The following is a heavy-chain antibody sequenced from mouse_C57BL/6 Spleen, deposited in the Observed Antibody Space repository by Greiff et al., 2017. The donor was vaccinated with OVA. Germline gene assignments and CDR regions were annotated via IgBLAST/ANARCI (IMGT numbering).Heavy chain of an antibody. CDR3: ARKDYSDYAMDY. D-gene: IGHD1-1*01. CDR2: INPNNGGT. J-gene: IGHJ4*01. CDR1: GYTFTDYN. Sequence: VQLQQSGPELVKPGASVKIPCKASGYTFTDYNMDWVKQSHGKSLEWIGDINPNNGGTIYNQKFKGKATLTVDKSSSTAYMDLRSLTSEDTAVYYCARKDYSDYAMDYWGQGTSVTVSS. V-gene: IGHV1-18*01.